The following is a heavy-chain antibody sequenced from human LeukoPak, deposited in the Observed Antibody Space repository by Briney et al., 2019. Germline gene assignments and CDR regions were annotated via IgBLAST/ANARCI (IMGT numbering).Heavy chain of an antibody. CDR2: MNPNSGNT. CDR1: GYTFTSYD. CDR3: ARDSTPYSSSWYNWFDP. Sequence: ASVKVSCRASGYTFTSYDINWVRQATGQGLEWMGWMNPNSGNTGYAQKLQGRVTMTTDTSTSTAYMELRSLRSDDTAVYYCARDSTPYSSSWYNWFDPWGQGTLVTVSS. D-gene: IGHD6-13*01. J-gene: IGHJ5*02. V-gene: IGHV1-8*01.